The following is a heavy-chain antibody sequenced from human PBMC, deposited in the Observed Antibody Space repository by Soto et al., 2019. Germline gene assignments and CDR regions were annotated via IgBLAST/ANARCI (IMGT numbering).Heavy chain of an antibody. Sequence: QVQLVQSGAEVKKPGSSVKVSCKASGGTFSSYAISWVRQAPGQGLEWMGGIIPSFGTANYAQKFQGRVTITADESTSTAYMELSSLRSEDTAVYYCARKVLGSSRSVASSHQAYNWFDPWGQGTLVTVSS. CDR2: IIPSFGTA. V-gene: IGHV1-69*01. J-gene: IGHJ5*02. CDR1: GGTFSSYA. D-gene: IGHD2-2*01. CDR3: ARKVLGSSRSVASSHQAYNWFDP.